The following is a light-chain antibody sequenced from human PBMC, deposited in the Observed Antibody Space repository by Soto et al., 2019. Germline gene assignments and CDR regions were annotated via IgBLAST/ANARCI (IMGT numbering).Light chain of an antibody. CDR1: TGAVTSGHY. Sequence: QTVVTQEPSLTVSPGGTVTLTCASSTGAVTSGHYPFWFQQKPGQAPRTLIYDTNAKHSWTPARFSGSLLGGKAALTLSGAQPEDEADYFCLLSYSEYMRFGGGTKLTVL. V-gene: IGLV7-46*01. J-gene: IGLJ2*01. CDR3: LLSYSEYMR. CDR2: DTN.